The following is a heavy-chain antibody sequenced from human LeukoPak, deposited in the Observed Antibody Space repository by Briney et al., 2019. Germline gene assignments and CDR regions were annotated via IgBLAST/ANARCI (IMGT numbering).Heavy chain of an antibody. D-gene: IGHD3-22*01. J-gene: IGHJ4*02. V-gene: IGHV3-11*01. CDR2: ISSSGSTI. CDR3: ARRPDDYYDSSGYYYVIFDY. Sequence: PGGSLRLSCAASGFTFSDYYMSWIRQAPGKGLEWVSYISSSGSTIYYADSVKGRFTISRDNAKNSLYLQMNSLRAEDTAVYYCARRPDDYYDSSGYYYVIFDYWGQGTLVTVSS. CDR1: GFTFSDYY.